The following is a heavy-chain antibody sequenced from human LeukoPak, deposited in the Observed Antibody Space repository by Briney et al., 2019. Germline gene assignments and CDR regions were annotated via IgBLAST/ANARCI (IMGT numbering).Heavy chain of an antibody. CDR2: IGAAGGSK. Sequence: GGSLRLSCAVSGFTFSSYVMSWVRQAPGKGLEWVSSIGAAGGSKNYADSVKGRFTISRDNSKSTLYLQMSSLSPGDTAVYYCAKGGGLSCYDYWGQGTLVTVSS. J-gene: IGHJ4*02. CDR1: GFTFSSYV. V-gene: IGHV3-23*01. D-gene: IGHD2-15*01. CDR3: AKGGGLSCYDY.